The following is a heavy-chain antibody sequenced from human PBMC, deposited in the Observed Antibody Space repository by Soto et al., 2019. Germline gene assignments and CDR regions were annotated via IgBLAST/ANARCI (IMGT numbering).Heavy chain of an antibody. CDR1: GFTFADYA. V-gene: IGHV3-23*01. CDR3: AKGSPVVAAVDWFDP. CDR2: ISGSGGST. J-gene: IGHJ5*02. Sequence: EVQLLESGGGLVQPGGSLRLSCAASGFTFADYAMPWVRQAPGKGLEWVSAISGSGGSTYYADSVKGRFTISRDNSKNTLYLQMNSLRAEDTAVYYCAKGSPVVAAVDWFDPWGQGTLVTVSS. D-gene: IGHD2-15*01.